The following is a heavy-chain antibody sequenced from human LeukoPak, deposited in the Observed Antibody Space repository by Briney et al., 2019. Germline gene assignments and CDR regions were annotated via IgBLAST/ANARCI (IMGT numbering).Heavy chain of an antibody. J-gene: IGHJ4*02. V-gene: IGHV3-21*01. CDR2: ISSSSSFI. D-gene: IGHD3-22*01. CDR1: GFTFSSYS. CDR3: ARAPMVITTVVDY. Sequence: GGSLRLSCAASGFTFSSYSMNWVRQAPGKGLEWVSSISSSSSFIYYADSVKGRFTISRDNAKNSLYLQMNSLRAEDTAVYYCARAPMVITTVVDYWGQGTLVTVSS.